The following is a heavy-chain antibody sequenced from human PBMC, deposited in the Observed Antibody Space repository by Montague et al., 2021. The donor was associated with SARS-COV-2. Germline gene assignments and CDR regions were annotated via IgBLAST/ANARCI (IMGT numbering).Heavy chain of an antibody. J-gene: IGHJ5*02. CDR2: ISHSGGT. CDR1: GGSISSGTW. CDR3: AGALIMITFGGVIAHWFDP. Sequence: SETLSLTCAVSGGSISSGTWWTWVRQPPGKGLEWIGEISHSGGTNYNPSLKSRVTISVDKSKNQFSLNLNSVTAADTAVYYCAGALIMITFGGVIAHWFDPWGQGTLVTVSS. V-gene: IGHV4-4*02. D-gene: IGHD3-16*02.